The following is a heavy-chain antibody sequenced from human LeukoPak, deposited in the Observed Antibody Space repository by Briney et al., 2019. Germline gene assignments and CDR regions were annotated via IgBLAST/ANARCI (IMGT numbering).Heavy chain of an antibody. CDR1: GGSISSYY. V-gene: IGHV4-59*01. J-gene: IGHJ4*02. CDR2: IYYSGST. D-gene: IGHD5-24*01. CDR3: ASGRDGYNIDY. Sequence: SETLSLTCTVSGGSISSYYWSWIRQPPGKGLEWIGYIYYSGSTNYNPFLKSRVTISVDTSKNQFSLKLSSVTAADTAVYYCASGRDGYNIDYWGQGTLVTVSS.